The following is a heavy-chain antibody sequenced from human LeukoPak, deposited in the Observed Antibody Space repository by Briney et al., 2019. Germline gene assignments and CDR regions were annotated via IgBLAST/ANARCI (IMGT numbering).Heavy chain of an antibody. CDR3: ARDWMGSTRLAGDC. J-gene: IGHJ4*02. CDR1: GFTLSDYA. Sequence: PGRCLSLSCAASGFTLSDYAVHWVRQAPGKGLEWVAMIWYDGSNIYYADSVKGRFTTSRDNSTNAVSLQMNSLRVEDTAVYYCARDWMGSTRLAGDCRGQGTLVTVSS. V-gene: IGHV3-33*01. CDR2: IWYDGSNI. D-gene: IGHD2/OR15-2a*01.